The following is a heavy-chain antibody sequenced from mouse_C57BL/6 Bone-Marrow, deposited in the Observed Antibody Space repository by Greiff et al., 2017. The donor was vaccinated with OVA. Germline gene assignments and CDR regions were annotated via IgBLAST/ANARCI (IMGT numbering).Heavy chain of an antibody. CDR2: IHPSDSDT. Sequence: VQLQQPRAELVKPGASVKVSCKASGYTFTSYWMHWVKQRPGQGLEWIGRIHPSDSDTNYNQKFKGKATLTVDKSSSTAYMQLSSLTSEDSAVYYCAISGSSPWFAYWGQGTLVTVSA. D-gene: IGHD1-1*01. CDR1: GYTFTSYW. J-gene: IGHJ3*01. V-gene: IGHV1-74*01. CDR3: AISGSSPWFAY.